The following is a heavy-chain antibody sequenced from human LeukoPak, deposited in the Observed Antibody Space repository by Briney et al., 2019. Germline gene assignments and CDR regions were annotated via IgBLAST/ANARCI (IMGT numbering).Heavy chain of an antibody. J-gene: IGHJ6*03. CDR3: AKVGYSSLYLHMDV. CDR2: IWYDGSDK. D-gene: IGHD5-18*01. V-gene: IGHV3-33*06. CDR1: GFSFDNYG. Sequence: GGSLRLSCAASGFSFDNYGMHWVRQAPGKGLEWVAIIWYDGSDKYADAVKGRFTISRDNSKNTLYLQMNSLRGDDTGVYYCAKVGYSSLYLHMDVWGKGTTVTVSS.